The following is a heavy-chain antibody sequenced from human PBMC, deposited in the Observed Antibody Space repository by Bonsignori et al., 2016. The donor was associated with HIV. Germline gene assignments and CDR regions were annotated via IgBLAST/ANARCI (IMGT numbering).Heavy chain of an antibody. J-gene: IGHJ5*02. Sequence: QVELQESGPGLVRPSETLSLTCDVSGYLISSGHYLGWIRQPPGKGLEWIGSIHHSDITYFNPSLKSRGTISVDTSKNRFSLRLTSVSAADTAVYYCARDRVVLAPAAKPHPEHWFDPWGPGNPGH. CDR2: IHHSDIT. D-gene: IGHD2-2*01. CDR3: ARDRVVLAPAAKPHPEHWFDP. CDR1: GYLISSGHY. V-gene: IGHV4-38-2*02.